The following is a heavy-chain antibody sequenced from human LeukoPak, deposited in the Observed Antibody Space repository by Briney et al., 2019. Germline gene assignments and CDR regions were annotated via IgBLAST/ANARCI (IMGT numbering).Heavy chain of an antibody. CDR1: GFAFASYA. J-gene: IGHJ4*02. CDR3: AKVGYSYGHWLEY. V-gene: IGHV3-23*01. CDR2: ISGNGATT. Sequence: GGSLRLSCAASGFAFASYAMSWVRQAPGKGLEWVTFISGNGATTYYADSVKGRFTISRDNPKNTLFLQMNSLRAEDTAVYYCAKVGYSYGHWLEYWGQGTLVTVSS. D-gene: IGHD5-18*01.